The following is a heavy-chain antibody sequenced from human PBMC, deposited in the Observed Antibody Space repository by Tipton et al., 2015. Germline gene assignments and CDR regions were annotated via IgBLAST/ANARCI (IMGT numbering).Heavy chain of an antibody. J-gene: IGHJ6*02. CDR3: ARDLEHGMDV. CDR1: GYPINSDYY. V-gene: IGHV4-38-2*02. Sequence: GLVKPSETLSLTCGVSGYPINSDYYWGWIRQPPGKGLEWIANIYHSGSTYYNPSLKSRVTISVDTSKNQFSLTLNSVAAADTAVYYCARDLEHGMDVWGHGTTVTVSS. CDR2: IYHSGST. D-gene: IGHD5-24*01.